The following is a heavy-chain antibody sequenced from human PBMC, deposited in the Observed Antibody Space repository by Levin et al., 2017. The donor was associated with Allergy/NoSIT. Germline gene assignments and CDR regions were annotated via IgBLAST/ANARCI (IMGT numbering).Heavy chain of an antibody. D-gene: IGHD6-13*01. CDR1: GFTFSSYS. CDR2: ISSSSAII. V-gene: IGHV3-48*01. Sequence: GESLKISCAASGFTFSSYSMNWVRQAPGKGLEWVAYISSSSAIIYYADSVKGRFTISRDNAKSSLYLQMNSLRAEDTAVYFCVREARSSWYSLDYWGQGNLVTVSS. CDR3: VREARSSWYSLDY. J-gene: IGHJ4*02.